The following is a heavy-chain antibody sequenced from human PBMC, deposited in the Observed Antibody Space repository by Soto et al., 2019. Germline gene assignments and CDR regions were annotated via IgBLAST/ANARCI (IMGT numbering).Heavy chain of an antibody. V-gene: IGHV3-23*01. Sequence: PGGSLRLSCTASGFTFNRHAMTWVRQAPGKGLEWVSGLSDSGGSIYYADSVKGRFTISRDNAKNSLYLQMNSLRAEDTAVYYCARARIAVAPYFDYWGQGTLVTVSS. J-gene: IGHJ4*02. CDR3: ARARIAVAPYFDY. CDR1: GFTFNRHA. CDR2: LSDSGGSI. D-gene: IGHD6-19*01.